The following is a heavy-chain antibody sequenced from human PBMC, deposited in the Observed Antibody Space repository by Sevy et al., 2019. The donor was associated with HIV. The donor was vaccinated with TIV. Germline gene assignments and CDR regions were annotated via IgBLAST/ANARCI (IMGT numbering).Heavy chain of an antibody. Sequence: GESLKISCKGSGYNFTPYWIGWVRQMPGKGLGWMGIIHPADSDTGYSPSFQGQVTISADTSINTVYLQWSSLKASDTAIYYCARQGDLDYFDYWGQGTLVTVSS. CDR1: GYNFTPYW. J-gene: IGHJ4*02. V-gene: IGHV5-51*01. CDR3: ARQGDLDYFDY. CDR2: IHPADSDT. D-gene: IGHD3-10*01.